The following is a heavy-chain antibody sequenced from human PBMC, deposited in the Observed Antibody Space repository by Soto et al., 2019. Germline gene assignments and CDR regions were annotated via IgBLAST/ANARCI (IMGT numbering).Heavy chain of an antibody. D-gene: IGHD4-17*01. CDR1: GFSLSTSGVG. CDR2: IYWNDDK. Sequence: SGPTLVNPTQTLTLTCTFSGFSLSTSGVGVGWMRQPPGKALEWLALIYWNDDKRYSPSLKSRLTITKDTSKNQVVLTMTDMDPVDTATYYCVHIGDYNLLDSWGQGTLVTVSS. J-gene: IGHJ4*02. CDR3: VHIGDYNLLDS. V-gene: IGHV2-5*01.